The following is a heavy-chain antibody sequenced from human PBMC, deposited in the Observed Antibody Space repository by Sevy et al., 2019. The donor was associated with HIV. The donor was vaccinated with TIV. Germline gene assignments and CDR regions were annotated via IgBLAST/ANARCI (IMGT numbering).Heavy chain of an antibody. J-gene: IGHJ5*02. CDR3: TRAPPVRSGDDSLNWFDP. D-gene: IGHD5-12*01. CDR2: IHYTGSA. V-gene: IGHV4-59*01. CDR1: GGSISSYY. Sequence: SETLSLTCTVSGGSISSYYWSWIRQSPGKGLEYIGYIHYTGSANYNPSLKSRVTISVDTSKNQFSLKLSSVTAADTAVYYCTRAPPVRSGDDSLNWFDPWGQGSLVTVSS.